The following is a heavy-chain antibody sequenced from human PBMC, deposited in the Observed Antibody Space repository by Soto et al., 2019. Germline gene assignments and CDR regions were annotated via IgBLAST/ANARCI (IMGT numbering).Heavy chain of an antibody. CDR1: GDSGSSNSAA. Sequence: SQTLSLTCAISGDSGSSNSAAWNWIRQSPSRGLEWLGRTYYRSKWYNDYAVSVKSRITINPDTSKNQFSLQLNSVTPEDTAVYYCARGPQQQLVPEGAFDIWGQGTMVTVSS. V-gene: IGHV6-1*01. CDR3: ARGPQQQLVPEGAFDI. D-gene: IGHD6-13*01. J-gene: IGHJ3*02. CDR2: TYYRSKWYN.